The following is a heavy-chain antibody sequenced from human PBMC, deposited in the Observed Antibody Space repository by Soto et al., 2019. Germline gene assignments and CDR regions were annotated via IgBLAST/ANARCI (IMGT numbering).Heavy chain of an antibody. CDR2: MNPNSGNT. V-gene: IGHV1-8*02. D-gene: IGHD2-21*02. CDR3: ARRTTAWSAADY. Sequence: ASVKVSCKASGYIFTSYYLHWVRQAPGQGLEWMGWMNPNSGNTGYAQKFQGRVTMPRNTSISTAYMELSSLTSDDTAVYYCARRTTAWSAADYWGQGTLVTVSS. J-gene: IGHJ4*02. CDR1: GYIFTSYY.